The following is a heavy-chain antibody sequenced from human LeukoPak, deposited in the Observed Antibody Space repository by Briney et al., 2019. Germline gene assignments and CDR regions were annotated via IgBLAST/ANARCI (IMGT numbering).Heavy chain of an antibody. J-gene: IGHJ5*02. CDR2: IYYSGNT. CDR1: GGSISSGGYY. D-gene: IGHD2-8*01. Sequence: SQTLSLTCTVSGGSISSGGYYWSWLRQHPGKGLQWIGYIYYSGNTYYNPSLKSRVTISVDTSKNQFSLNLSSVTAADTAVYYCARGVMLHASFDWFDPWGQGTLVTVSS. CDR3: ARGVMLHASFDWFDP. V-gene: IGHV4-31*03.